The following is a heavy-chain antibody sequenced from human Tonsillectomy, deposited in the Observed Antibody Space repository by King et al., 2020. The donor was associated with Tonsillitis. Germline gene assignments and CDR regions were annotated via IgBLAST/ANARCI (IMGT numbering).Heavy chain of an antibody. CDR1: GFSLSTSGVG. CDR2: IYWTDDK. Sequence: TLKESGPTLVKSPQTLRLTCTFSGFSLSTSGVGVGWIRQSPGKALEWLALIYWTDDKRYSPSLKTRLTITKDTSKNQVVLTMTNMDPVDIAKYYCVRATQFPADFDYWGXXLLVTGSS. D-gene: IGHD5-12*01. V-gene: IGHV2-5*01. CDR3: VRATQFPADFDY. J-gene: IGHJ4*02.